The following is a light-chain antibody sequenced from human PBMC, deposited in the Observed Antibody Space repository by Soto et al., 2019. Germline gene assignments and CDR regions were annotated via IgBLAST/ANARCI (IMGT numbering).Light chain of an antibody. CDR1: SSDVGGYNY. Sequence: QSALTQPRSVSGSPGQSVTISCTGTSSDVGGYNYVSWYQQHPGKAPKLMIYDVSKRPSRVPDRFFGSKSGNTASLTISGLQAEDEADYYCCSYAGDYTWVFGGGTKLTVL. CDR2: DVS. CDR3: CSYAGDYTWV. J-gene: IGLJ3*02. V-gene: IGLV2-11*01.